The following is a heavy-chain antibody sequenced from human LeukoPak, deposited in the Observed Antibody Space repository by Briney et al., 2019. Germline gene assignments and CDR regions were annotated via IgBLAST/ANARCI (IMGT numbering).Heavy chain of an antibody. CDR3: ARVWYSSSCFDY. D-gene: IGHD6-13*01. J-gene: IGHJ4*02. V-gene: IGHV4-30-4*08. Sequence: SETLSLTCTVSGGSISSGDYYWSWIRQPPGKGLEWIGYIYYSGSTYYNPPLKSRVTISVDTSKNQFSLKLSSVTAADTAVYYCARVWYSSSCFDYWGQGTLVTVSS. CDR2: IYYSGST. CDR1: GGSISSGDYY.